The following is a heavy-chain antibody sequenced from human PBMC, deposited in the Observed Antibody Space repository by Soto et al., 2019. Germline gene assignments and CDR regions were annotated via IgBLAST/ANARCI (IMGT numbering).Heavy chain of an antibody. J-gene: IGHJ6*03. D-gene: IGHD3-10*01. V-gene: IGHV5-51*01. CDR2: IYPGDSDT. CDR3: ARQLYFLNISSYYPKDTATYDMDA. Sequence: PGGPRKISCKGTRYSFTSYCSGWVRQSPGKGLEWLGIIYPGDSDTRYSPSFQGQVTISADKSISTAYLQWSSQKASDTAMYYCARQLYFLNISSYYPKDTATYDMDAWGKWSAVTV. CDR1: RYSFTSYC.